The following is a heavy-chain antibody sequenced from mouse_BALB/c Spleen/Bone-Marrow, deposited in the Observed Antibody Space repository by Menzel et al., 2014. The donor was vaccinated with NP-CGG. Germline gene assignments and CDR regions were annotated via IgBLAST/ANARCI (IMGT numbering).Heavy chain of an antibody. CDR2: IDPANGDT. J-gene: IGHJ4*01. Sequence: EVKVEESGAELVKPGASVKLSCTASGFNIKDTYMHWVKQRPEQGLEWIGRIDPANGDTKYDPKFQGKATITADTSSNTAYLQLSSLTSEDTAVYYCARWEYYAMDYWGQGTSVTLSS. D-gene: IGHD4-1*01. CDR3: ARWEYYAMDY. CDR1: GFNIKDTY. V-gene: IGHV14-3*02.